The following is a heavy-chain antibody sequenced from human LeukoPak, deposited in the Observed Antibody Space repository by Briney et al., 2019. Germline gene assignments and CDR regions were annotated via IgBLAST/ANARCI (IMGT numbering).Heavy chain of an antibody. CDR3: ARGRQDVTMIVVVMTAVSYYLDV. D-gene: IGHD3-22*01. CDR1: GGSFSGYY. CDR2: MNPSGST. V-gene: IGHV4-34*01. Sequence: ASETLSLTCAVYGGSFSGYYWTWIRQTPEKGLEGMGEMNPSGSTSYNPSLKSRVTISVDTSKNQFSLKLSSVTAEATAVYYCARGRQDVTMIVVVMTAVSYYLDVWGKGITVTVS. J-gene: IGHJ6*03.